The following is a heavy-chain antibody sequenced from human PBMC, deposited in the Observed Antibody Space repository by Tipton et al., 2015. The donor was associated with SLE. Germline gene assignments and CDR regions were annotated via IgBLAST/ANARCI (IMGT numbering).Heavy chain of an antibody. Sequence: LRLSCTVSGGSLSGTSNYWAWIRQAPGKVLEWIGSIHFSGKTYYNPSLMSRVTISIDTSKNQFSLKLTSVTAADTAVYYCARPPPYCSGGTCYCNGFDIWGQGAMVTVSS. CDR2: IHFSGKT. J-gene: IGHJ3*02. V-gene: IGHV4-39*01. CDR3: ARPPPYCSGGTCYCNGFDI. D-gene: IGHD2-15*01. CDR1: GGSLSGTSNY.